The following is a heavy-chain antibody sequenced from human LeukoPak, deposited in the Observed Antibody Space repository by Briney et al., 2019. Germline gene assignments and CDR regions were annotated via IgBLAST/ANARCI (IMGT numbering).Heavy chain of an antibody. J-gene: IGHJ5*02. V-gene: IGHV1-2*02. CDR3: ARSRAAGLNWFDP. CDR1: GYTFTGYY. CDR2: INPNSGGT. Sequence: ASVTVSCKASGYTFTGYYMHWVRQAPGQGLEWMGWINPNSGGTNYAQKFQGRVTMTRDTSISTAYMELSRLRSDDTAVYYCARSRAAGLNWFDPWGQGTLVTVSS. D-gene: IGHD2-15*01.